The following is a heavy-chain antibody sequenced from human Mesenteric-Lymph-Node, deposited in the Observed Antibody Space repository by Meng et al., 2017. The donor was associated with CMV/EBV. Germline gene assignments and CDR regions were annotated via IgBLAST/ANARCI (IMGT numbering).Heavy chain of an antibody. Sequence: GYYWSWIRQPPGKGLEWIGEINHSGSTNYNPSLKSRVTISVDTSKNQFSLKLSPVTAADTAVYYCARGGQDIVVVPAADPRYYFDYWGQGTLVTVSS. J-gene: IGHJ4*02. CDR3: ARGGQDIVVVPAADPRYYFDY. D-gene: IGHD2-2*01. CDR1: GYY. V-gene: IGHV4-34*01. CDR2: INHSGST.